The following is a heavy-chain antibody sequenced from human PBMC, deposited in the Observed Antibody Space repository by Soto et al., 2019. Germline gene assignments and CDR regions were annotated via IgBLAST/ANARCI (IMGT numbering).Heavy chain of an antibody. V-gene: IGHV3-33*01. CDR3: ARGIHYYESHGYGPGAY. J-gene: IGHJ4*02. D-gene: IGHD3-22*01. CDR2: IWYDGSRK. Sequence: QVQLVESGGGVVQPGGSLRLSCAASGFTFSSYAMHWVRQAPGKGLEWMAVIWYDGSRKHYADSLKGRFTISRDNPKNTLYLEMNSLRVEDTAVYYCARGIHYYESHGYGPGAYWGQGTLVSVS. CDR1: GFTFSSYA.